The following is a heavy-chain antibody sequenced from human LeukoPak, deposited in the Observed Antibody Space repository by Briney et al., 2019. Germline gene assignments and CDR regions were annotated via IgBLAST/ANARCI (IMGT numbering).Heavy chain of an antibody. CDR3: ARDGYYDTSGLDC. D-gene: IGHD3-22*01. J-gene: IGHJ4*02. V-gene: IGHV3-7*01. CDR2: IKEDGSEK. Sequence: PGGSLRLSCAASGFALSTYWMTWVRQAPGKGLEWVANIKEDGSEKSYVDSVKGRFTISRDNARDSLYLQMNSLRAEDTAMYFCARDGYYDTSGLDCWGQGTLVTVSS. CDR1: GFALSTYW.